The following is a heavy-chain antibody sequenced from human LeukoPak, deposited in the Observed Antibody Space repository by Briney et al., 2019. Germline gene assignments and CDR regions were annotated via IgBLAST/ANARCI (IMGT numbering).Heavy chain of an antibody. CDR1: GGSISSGSYY. CDR2: IYTSGST. J-gene: IGHJ4*02. CDR3: ARDELGPFDY. D-gene: IGHD6-6*01. V-gene: IGHV4-61*02. Sequence: PSQTLSLTCTVSGGSISSGSYYWSWIRQPAGKGLEWIGRIYTSGSTNYNPSLKSRVTISVDTSKTQFSLKLSSVTAADTAVYYCARDELGPFDYWGQGTLVTVSS.